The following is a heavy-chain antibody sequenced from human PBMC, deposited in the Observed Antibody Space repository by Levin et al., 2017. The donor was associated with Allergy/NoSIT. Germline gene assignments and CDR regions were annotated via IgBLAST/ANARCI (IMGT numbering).Heavy chain of an antibody. J-gene: IGHJ6*02. CDR2: ISSSSSYI. Sequence: GGSLRLSCAASGFTFSSYSMNWVRQAPGKGLEWVSSISSSSSYIYYADSVKGRFTISRDNAKNSLYLQMNSLRAEDTAVYYCARARAAHYGMDVWGQGTTVTVSS. CDR3: ARARAAHYGMDV. V-gene: IGHV3-21*01. CDR1: GFTFSSYS. D-gene: IGHD6-25*01.